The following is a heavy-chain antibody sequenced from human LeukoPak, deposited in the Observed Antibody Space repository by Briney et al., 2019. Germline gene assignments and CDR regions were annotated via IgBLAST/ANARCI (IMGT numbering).Heavy chain of an antibody. J-gene: IGHJ4*02. CDR3: ARGGYDIAVAGTRKEYYFDY. Sequence: SETLSLTCAVYGGSFSGYYWSWIRQPPGKGLEWIGEINHSGSTNYNPSFKSRVTISVDTSKNQFSLKLSSVTAADTAVYYCARGGYDIAVAGTRKEYYFDYWGQGTLVTVSS. D-gene: IGHD6-19*01. V-gene: IGHV4-34*01. CDR2: INHSGST. CDR1: GGSFSGYY.